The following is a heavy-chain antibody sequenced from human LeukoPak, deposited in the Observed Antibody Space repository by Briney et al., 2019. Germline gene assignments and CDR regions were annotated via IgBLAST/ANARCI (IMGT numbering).Heavy chain of an antibody. Sequence: GGSLRLSCAASGFTFSSYEMNWVRQAPGKGLEWVSYISSSGSTIYYADSVKGRFTISRDNAKNSLYLQMNSLRAEDTAVYYCARVPPGDTMVRGAHFDTWGQGTLVTVSS. CDR3: ARVPPGDTMVRGAHFDT. V-gene: IGHV3-48*03. J-gene: IGHJ5*02. CDR2: ISSSGSTI. CDR1: GFTFSSYE. D-gene: IGHD3-10*01.